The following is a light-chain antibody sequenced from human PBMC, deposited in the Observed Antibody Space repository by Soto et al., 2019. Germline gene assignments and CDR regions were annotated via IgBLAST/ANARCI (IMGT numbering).Light chain of an antibody. V-gene: IGKV1-39*01. Sequence: DIQMTQSPSSLSASVGDRVTITCRASQGVSAYLLWYQQRQGRAPKLLIYAASNLLSGVPSRFSGSGSGTNFPLTLSRPPPEDFSTFHCQQRYKAPPPFGQGTKLETK. CDR1: QGVSAY. CDR2: AAS. J-gene: IGKJ2*01. CDR3: QQRYKAPPP.